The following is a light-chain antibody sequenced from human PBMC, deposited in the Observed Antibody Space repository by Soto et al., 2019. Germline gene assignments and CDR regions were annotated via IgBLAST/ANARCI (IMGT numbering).Light chain of an antibody. J-gene: IGLJ1*01. V-gene: IGLV2-14*01. Sequence: QSALTQPASVSGSPGQSITISCTGTSNDIGGFNYVSWYQHHPGKAPKLIISEVTKRPSGISHRFSGSKSGNTASLTIFGLQAEDEADYYCSSFTSTSTLYVFGTGTKLTVL. CDR2: EVT. CDR3: SSFTSTSTLYV. CDR1: SNDIGGFNY.